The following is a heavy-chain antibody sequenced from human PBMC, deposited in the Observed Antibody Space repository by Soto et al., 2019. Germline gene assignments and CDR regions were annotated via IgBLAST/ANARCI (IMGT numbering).Heavy chain of an antibody. V-gene: IGHV4-34*01. CDR3: ARGRLADRRGFEY. Sequence: QVQLQQWGAGLLKPSETLSLTCAVYGGSFSGYYWSWIRQPPGKGLEWIGEINHSGSTNYNPSLRSRVRISVDSSQYQFSLKPSCVTAAETAVDYCARGRLADRRGFEYWGQGTLVNVSS. J-gene: IGHJ4*02. CDR2: INHSGST. D-gene: IGHD6-6*01. CDR1: GGSFSGYY.